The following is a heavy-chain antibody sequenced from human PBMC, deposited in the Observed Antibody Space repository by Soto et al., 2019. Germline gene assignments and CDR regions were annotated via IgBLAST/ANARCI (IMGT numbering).Heavy chain of an antibody. Sequence: QVQLVESGGGVVQPGRSLRLSCAASGFTFSSYGMHWVRQAPGKGLEWVAVIWYDGSNKYYADSVKGRFTISRDNSKNTLYLQMNSLRAEDTAVYYCAREGQTGIDRGKVPYYFDYWGQGTLVTVSS. D-gene: IGHD1-1*01. J-gene: IGHJ4*02. CDR3: AREGQTGIDRGKVPYYFDY. V-gene: IGHV3-33*01. CDR2: IWYDGSNK. CDR1: GFTFSSYG.